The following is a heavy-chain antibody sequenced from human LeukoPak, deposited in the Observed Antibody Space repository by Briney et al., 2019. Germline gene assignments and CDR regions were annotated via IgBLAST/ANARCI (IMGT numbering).Heavy chain of an antibody. J-gene: IGHJ4*02. Sequence: GGSLRLSCAASGFTFSSYTMNWVRQDPGKGLEWLSYISTGSTTIGYADSVKGRFAISRDNAKNSLYLQMNSLRDEDTAVYYCARDLNWAFDYWGQGTLLTVSS. CDR2: ISTGSTTI. V-gene: IGHV3-48*02. CDR3: ARDLNWAFDY. D-gene: IGHD7-27*01. CDR1: GFTFSSYT.